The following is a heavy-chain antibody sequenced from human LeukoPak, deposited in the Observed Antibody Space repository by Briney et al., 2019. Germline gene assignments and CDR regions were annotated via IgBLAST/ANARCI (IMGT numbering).Heavy chain of an antibody. CDR2: IYYSGST. D-gene: IGHD7-27*01. J-gene: IGHJ4*02. Sequence: SETLSLTCTVSGGSISSYYWSWIRQPPGKGLEWIGYIYYSGSTNYNPSLKSRVTISVDTSKNQFSLKLSSVTAADTAVYYCARVRTGDIDYWGQGTLVTVSS. CDR3: ARVRTGDIDY. V-gene: IGHV4-59*01. CDR1: GGSISSYY.